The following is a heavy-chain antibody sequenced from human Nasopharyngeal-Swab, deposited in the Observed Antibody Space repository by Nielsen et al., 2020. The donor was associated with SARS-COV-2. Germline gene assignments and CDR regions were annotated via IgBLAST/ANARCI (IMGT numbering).Heavy chain of an antibody. Sequence: GESLKISCAASGFTFSSYWMSWVRQAPGKGLEWVDNIKQDGSEKYYVDSVKGRFTISRDNAKNSLYLQMNSLRAEDTAVYYCARDRADSSLYYMDVWGKGTTVTVSS. J-gene: IGHJ6*03. CDR3: ARDRADSSLYYMDV. CDR1: GFTFSSYW. V-gene: IGHV3-7*03. CDR2: IKQDGSEK. D-gene: IGHD3-22*01.